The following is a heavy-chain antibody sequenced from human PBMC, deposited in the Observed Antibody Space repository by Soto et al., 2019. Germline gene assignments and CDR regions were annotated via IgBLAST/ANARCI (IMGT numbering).Heavy chain of an antibody. J-gene: IGHJ4*02. CDR3: GARPGGGGY. CDR1: GFTVSNNY. D-gene: IGHD3-10*01. Sequence: EVQLVESGGGLIQPGGSLRLSCAVSGFTVSNNYMSWVRQAPGKGLEGVSVIYSGGYTAYGDSVKGRFTISRDNSKNPLFFQMNTLGADAPAVFYGGARPGGGGYWGQGTLVTVSS. V-gene: IGHV3-53*01. CDR2: IYSGGYT.